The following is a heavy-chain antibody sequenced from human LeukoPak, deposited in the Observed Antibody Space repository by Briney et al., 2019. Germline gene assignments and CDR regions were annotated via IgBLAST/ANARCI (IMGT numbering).Heavy chain of an antibody. J-gene: IGHJ4*02. CDR3: AKSGYYDFWSGPKYYFDY. V-gene: IGHV3-30-3*02. CDR2: ISYDGSNK. Sequence: GRSLRLSCAASGFTFSSYAMHWVRQAPGKGLEWVAVISYDGSNKYYADSVKGRFTISRDNSKNTLYLQMNSLRAEDTAVYYCAKSGYYDFWSGPKYYFDYWGQGTLVTVSS. CDR1: GFTFSSYA. D-gene: IGHD3-3*01.